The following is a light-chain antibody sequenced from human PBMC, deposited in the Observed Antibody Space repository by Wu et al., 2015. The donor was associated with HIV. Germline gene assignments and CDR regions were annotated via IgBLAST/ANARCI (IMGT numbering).Light chain of an antibody. CDR3: QHYDNWQT. J-gene: IGKJ1*01. CDR1: QSVGNK. CDR2: GAS. Sequence: EIVMTQSPATLSVSPGDTATLSCRASQSVGNKLVWYQQRPGQAPRLLIYGASTRATDIPARFSGSGSGTEFTLNISNIQSQDFAVYYCQHYDNWQTFGQRTKVEIK. V-gene: IGKV3-15*01.